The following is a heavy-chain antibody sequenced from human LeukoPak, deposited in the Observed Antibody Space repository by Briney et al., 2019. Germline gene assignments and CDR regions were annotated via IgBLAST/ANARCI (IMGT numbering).Heavy chain of an antibody. V-gene: IGHV3-23*01. CDR2: ISGSGGNT. J-gene: IGHJ4*02. CDR3: AKPNMGIAPIDC. Sequence: GGSLRLSCAASGFTFSTYAMNWVRQAPGKGLEWVSSISGSGGNTYYADSVKGRFTISRDNSKNTLYLQMSSLRAEDTAVYFCAKPNMGIAPIDCWGQGTPVTVSS. CDR1: GFTFSTYA. D-gene: IGHD6-13*01.